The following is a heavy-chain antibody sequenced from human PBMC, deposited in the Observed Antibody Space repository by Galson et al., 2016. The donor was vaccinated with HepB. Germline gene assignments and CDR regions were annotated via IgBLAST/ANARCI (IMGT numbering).Heavy chain of an antibody. CDR3: ARLGHAAAADY. D-gene: IGHD6-13*01. CDR1: GSSIESSNYY. Sequence: SETLSLTCTVSGSSIESSNYYWGWIRQPPGKGLEWIGIFFYGRSTYYNLSLKSRVTISVDTSKNQFSLKVTSVTAADTAVYYCARLGHAAAADYWGQGTLVTVSS. CDR2: FFYGRST. V-gene: IGHV4-39*01. J-gene: IGHJ4*02.